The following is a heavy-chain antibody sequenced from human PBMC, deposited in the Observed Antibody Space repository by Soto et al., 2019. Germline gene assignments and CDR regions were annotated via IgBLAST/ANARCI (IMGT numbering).Heavy chain of an antibody. CDR1: GFSLSTSGVG. CDR3: VHEGGGDRILDY. Sequence: QITLKESGPALVKPTQTLTLTCTFSGFSLSTSGVGVGWIRQPPGEALEWLALIYWDDYKHFSPSLESRLTINKDTSKNQGGLTKTNLGLVDTAPFYCVHEGGGDRILDYWGQGTLVTVSS. J-gene: IGHJ4*02. V-gene: IGHV2-5*02. D-gene: IGHD3-16*01. CDR2: IYWDDYK.